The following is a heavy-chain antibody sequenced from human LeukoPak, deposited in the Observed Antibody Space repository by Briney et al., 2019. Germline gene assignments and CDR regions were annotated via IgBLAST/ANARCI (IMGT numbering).Heavy chain of an antibody. V-gene: IGHV3-23*01. D-gene: IGHD1-26*01. J-gene: IGHJ4*02. CDR3: AKHLALVGATTTYDY. CDR2: IRGSGDST. CDR1: GLTFSSYS. Sequence: GGSLRLSCAASGLTFSSYSMNWVRQAPGKGLEWVSGIRGSGDSTYYADSVKGRFTISRDNSKNTLYLQMNSLRAEDTAVYYCAKHLALVGATTTYDYWGQGTLVIVSS.